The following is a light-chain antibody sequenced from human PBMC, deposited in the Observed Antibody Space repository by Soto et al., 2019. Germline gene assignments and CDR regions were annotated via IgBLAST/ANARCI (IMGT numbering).Light chain of an antibody. V-gene: IGKV3-20*01. CDR3: RQNGSSPSYT. CDR2: GAS. CDR1: QSVSSSSY. J-gene: IGKJ2*01. Sequence: ELVLTQSPGTLSLSPGARATLSCRASQSVSSSSYLAWYQQKPGQAPRLLIYGASSRATGITDRFSGSGSATDFTLTISRLEPEEFAVYYCRQNGSSPSYTFGRGTKLEIK.